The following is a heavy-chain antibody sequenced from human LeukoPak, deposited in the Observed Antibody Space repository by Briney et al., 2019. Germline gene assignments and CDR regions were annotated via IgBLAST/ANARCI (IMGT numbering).Heavy chain of an antibody. CDR3: AKDLSGSYYRSSFDY. CDR1: GFTFSSYG. D-gene: IGHD3-10*01. Sequence: GGSLRLSCAASGFTFSSYGMHWVRQAPGKGLEWVAVISYDGSNKYYADSVKGRFTISRDNSKNTLYLQMNSLRAEDTAVYYCAKDLSGSYYRSSFDYWGQGTLVTVSS. CDR2: ISYDGSNK. J-gene: IGHJ4*02. V-gene: IGHV3-30*18.